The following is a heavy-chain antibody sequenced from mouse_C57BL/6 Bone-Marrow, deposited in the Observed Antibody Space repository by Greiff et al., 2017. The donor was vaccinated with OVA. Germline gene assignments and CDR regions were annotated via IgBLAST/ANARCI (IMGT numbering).Heavy chain of an antibody. Sequence: QVQLQQSGPELVKPGASVKISCKASGYSFTSYYIHWVKQRPGQGLEWIGWISPGSGNTKYNEKFKGKATLTADTSSSTAYMQLSSLTSEDSAVYYCARTAMVTTRAMDYWGQGTSVTVSS. V-gene: IGHV1-66*01. CDR3: ARTAMVTTRAMDY. CDR2: ISPGSGNT. J-gene: IGHJ4*01. CDR1: GYSFTSYY. D-gene: IGHD2-2*01.